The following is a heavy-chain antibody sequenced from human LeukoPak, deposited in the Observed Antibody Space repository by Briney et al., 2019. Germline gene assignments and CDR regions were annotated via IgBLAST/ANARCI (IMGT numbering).Heavy chain of an antibody. CDR2: ISYDGSNK. V-gene: IGHV3-30*03. D-gene: IGHD3-9*01. CDR1: GFTFSSYG. CDR3: ARDTGYVGSRGMDV. Sequence: GGSLRLSCAASGFTFSSYGMHWVRQAPGKGLEWVAFISYDGSNKYYADSVKGRFTISRDNSKNTLYLQMSSLRAEDTAVYYCARDTGYVGSRGMDVWGQGTTVTVSS. J-gene: IGHJ6*02.